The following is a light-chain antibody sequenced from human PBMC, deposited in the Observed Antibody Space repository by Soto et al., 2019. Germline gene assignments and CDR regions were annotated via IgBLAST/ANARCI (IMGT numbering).Light chain of an antibody. CDR2: DVN. V-gene: IGLV2-11*01. Sequence: QSALTQPRSVSGSPGQSVTISCTGTISDVGGYNYVSWYQQHPGKAPKLMIYDVNKRPSGVPDRFSGSKSGNTASLTISGLQAEDAADYHCCSYAGNRTFVFGGGTKLTVL. CDR3: CSYAGNRTFV. CDR1: ISDVGGYNY. J-gene: IGLJ3*02.